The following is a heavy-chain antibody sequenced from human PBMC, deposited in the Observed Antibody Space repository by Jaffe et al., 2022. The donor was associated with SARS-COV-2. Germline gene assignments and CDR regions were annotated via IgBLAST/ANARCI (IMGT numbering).Heavy chain of an antibody. CDR3: ARLNGATNSYFDY. V-gene: IGHV4-38-2*02. D-gene: IGHD2-8*01. CDR2: IYYSGSA. Sequence: QVQLQESGPGLVNPSETLSLTCTVSGHSISSGYYWGWIRQSPGKGLEWIGSIYYSGSAYQNGSLKSRVTVSIDTSKNQFSLKLSSVTAADTAVYYCARLNGATNSYFDYWGQGTLVTVSS. J-gene: IGHJ4*02. CDR1: GHSISSGYY.